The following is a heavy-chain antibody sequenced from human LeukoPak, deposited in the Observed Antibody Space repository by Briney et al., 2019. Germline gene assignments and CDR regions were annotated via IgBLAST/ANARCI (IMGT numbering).Heavy chain of an antibody. J-gene: IGHJ4*02. CDR1: GFTFSSYA. D-gene: IGHD3-3*01. V-gene: IGHV3-23*01. CDR3: AKVNDFWRVLYFDY. Sequence: GGSLRLSCAASGFTFSSYAMSWVRQAPRKGLEWVSAISGSGGSTYYADSVKGRFTISRDNSKNTLYLQMNSLRAEDTAVYYCAKVNDFWRVLYFDYWGQGTLVTVSS. CDR2: ISGSGGST.